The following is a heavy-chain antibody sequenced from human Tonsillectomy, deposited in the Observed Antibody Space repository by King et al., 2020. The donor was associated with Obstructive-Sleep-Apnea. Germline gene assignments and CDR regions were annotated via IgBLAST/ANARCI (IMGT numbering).Heavy chain of an antibody. CDR3: AKEVQYTIAARHPYYFYY. CDR2: ISWDGTST. CDR1: GFTFDDYD. Sequence: QLVQSGGVVVQPGGSLRLSCAASGFTFDDYDMHWVRQAPGKGLEWVSLISWDGTSTYYVDSVKGRFTISRDNSKNSLYLQMNSLTTEDNALYYCAKEVQYTIAARHPYYFYYWGQGTLVTVSS. V-gene: IGHV3-43*01. J-gene: IGHJ4*02. D-gene: IGHD6-6*01.